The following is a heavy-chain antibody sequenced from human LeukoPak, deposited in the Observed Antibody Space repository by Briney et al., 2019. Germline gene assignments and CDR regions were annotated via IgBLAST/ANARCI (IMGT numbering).Heavy chain of an antibody. D-gene: IGHD6-19*01. CDR2: ISWNSGSI. Sequence: GGSLRLSCAASGFTFDDYAMHWVRQAPGKGLEWVSGISWNSGSIGYADSVKGRFTISRDNAKNSLYLQMNSLTVEDTAVYYCARDYGVEVAGGYSDYWGQGTLVTVSS. J-gene: IGHJ4*02. CDR3: ARDYGVEVAGGYSDY. CDR1: GFTFDDYA. V-gene: IGHV3-9*01.